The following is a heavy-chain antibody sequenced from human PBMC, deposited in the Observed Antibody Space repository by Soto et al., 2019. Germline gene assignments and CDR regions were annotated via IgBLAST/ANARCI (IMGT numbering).Heavy chain of an antibody. CDR1: GCTFTGYG. Sequence: GASVKVSCKASGCTFTGYGLSWVRQAPGQGLEWMGRVSAYNGDTNYAQKLQGRVTVTTDISTSTAYMELRSLRSDDTAVYYCVRDGQTAITNGGLVHWGQGTLVTVPQ. CDR3: VRDGQTAITNGGLVH. CDR2: VSAYNGDT. D-gene: IGHD4-4*01. J-gene: IGHJ4*02. V-gene: IGHV1-18*01.